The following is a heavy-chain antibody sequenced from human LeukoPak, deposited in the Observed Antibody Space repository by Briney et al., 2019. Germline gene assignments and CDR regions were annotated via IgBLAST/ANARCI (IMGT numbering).Heavy chain of an antibody. Sequence: GGSLRLSCAASGFTFSDYYMSWIRQAPGKGLEWVSYISSSGSTIYYADSVKGRFTISRDNSKNTLYLQMNSLRAEDTAVYYCAKDSSYYDSSGYYGYWGQGTLVTVSS. D-gene: IGHD3-22*01. J-gene: IGHJ4*02. CDR2: ISSSGSTI. V-gene: IGHV3-11*01. CDR1: GFTFSDYY. CDR3: AKDSSYYDSSGYYGY.